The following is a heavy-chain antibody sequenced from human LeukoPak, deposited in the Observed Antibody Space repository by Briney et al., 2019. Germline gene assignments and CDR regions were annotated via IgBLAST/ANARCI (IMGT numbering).Heavy chain of an antibody. Sequence: GGSLRLSCAASGFTFNTYSMNWVRQAPGKGLEWVSVIYSGGSTYYADSVTGRFTISRDNSKNTLYLQMNSLRAEDTAVYYCATTYYYDSSGYFYWGQGTLVTVSS. CDR2: IYSGGST. J-gene: IGHJ4*02. D-gene: IGHD3-22*01. V-gene: IGHV3-53*01. CDR1: GFTFNTYS. CDR3: ATTYYYDSSGYFY.